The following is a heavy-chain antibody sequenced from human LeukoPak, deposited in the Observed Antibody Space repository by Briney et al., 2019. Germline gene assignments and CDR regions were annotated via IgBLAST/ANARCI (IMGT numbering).Heavy chain of an antibody. Sequence: GGSLSLSCAASGFTFNSAAMTWVRQAPGRGLEWVSTVTGSDDRTYYADSVKGRFTISRDYSRNMLHLQMNSLRVEDTAMYYCAKGPQLNSGYHPDYWGQGTLVTVSS. CDR1: GFTFNSAA. CDR2: VTGSDDRT. V-gene: IGHV3-23*01. J-gene: IGHJ4*02. CDR3: AKGPQLNSGYHPDY. D-gene: IGHD3-22*01.